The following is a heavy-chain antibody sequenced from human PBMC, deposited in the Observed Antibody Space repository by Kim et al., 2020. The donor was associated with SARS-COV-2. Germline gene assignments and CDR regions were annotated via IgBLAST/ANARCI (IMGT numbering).Heavy chain of an antibody. J-gene: IGHJ6*02. CDR2: INPSGGST. CDR3: ASRWELDLGYYYGMDV. V-gene: IGHV1-46*01. CDR1: GYTFTSYY. Sequence: ASVKVSCKASGYTFTSYYMHWVRQAPGQGLEWMGIINPSGGSTSYAQKFQGRVTMTRDTSTSTVYMELSSLRSEDTAVYYCASRWELDLGYYYGMDVWGQGTTVTVSS. D-gene: IGHD1-26*01.